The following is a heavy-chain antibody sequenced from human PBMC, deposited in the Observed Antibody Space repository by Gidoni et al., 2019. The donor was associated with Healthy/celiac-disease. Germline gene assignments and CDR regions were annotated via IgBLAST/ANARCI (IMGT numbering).Heavy chain of an antibody. Sequence: QVQLVESGGGVVQPGRSLSLSCAASGFPFSSYGMHWVRQAPGKGLEWVAVIWYDGSNKYYADSVKGRFTISRDNSKNTLYLQMNSLRAEDTAVYYCARDRHDYGAPLDFQHWGQGTLVTVSS. D-gene: IGHD4-17*01. CDR2: IWYDGSNK. J-gene: IGHJ1*01. V-gene: IGHV3-33*01. CDR3: ARDRHDYGAPLDFQH. CDR1: GFPFSSYG.